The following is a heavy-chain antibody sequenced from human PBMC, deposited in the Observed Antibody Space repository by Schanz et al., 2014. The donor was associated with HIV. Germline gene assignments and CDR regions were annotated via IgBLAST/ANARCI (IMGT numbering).Heavy chain of an antibody. V-gene: IGHV3-23*04. CDR2: VGYGGDNT. Sequence: VQLVESGGGVVQPGKSLRLSCAASGFSFSSYGMHWVRQAPGKGLEWVSTVGYGGDNTYYADSVEGRFTISRDNSKNTLYMQMNSLRVEDTAVYYCAKDMRNYYEWGDWFDPWGQGTLVTVSS. D-gene: IGHD3-22*01. J-gene: IGHJ5*02. CDR3: AKDMRNYYEWGDWFDP. CDR1: GFSFSSYG.